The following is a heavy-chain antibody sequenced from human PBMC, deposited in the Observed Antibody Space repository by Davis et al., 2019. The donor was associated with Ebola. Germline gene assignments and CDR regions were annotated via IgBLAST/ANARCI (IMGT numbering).Heavy chain of an antibody. V-gene: IGHV2-5*02. CDR1: GFSLSTRGVG. CDR2: IYWDDDK. J-gene: IGHJ4*02. Sequence: SGPTLVKPTQTLTLTCTFSGFSLSTRGVGVGWIRQPPGKALEWLALIYWDDDKRYSPSLKTRLTITKDTSKNQVVLTMTNMDPVDTATYYCTHSGIILTAHPNRYFDYWGQGTPVTVSS. D-gene: IGHD3-9*01. CDR3: THSGIILTAHPNRYFDY.